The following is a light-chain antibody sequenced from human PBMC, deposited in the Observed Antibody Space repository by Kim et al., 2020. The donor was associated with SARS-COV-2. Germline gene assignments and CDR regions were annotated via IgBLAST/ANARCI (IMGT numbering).Light chain of an antibody. CDR3: QQYNNWLYT. J-gene: IGKJ2*01. CDR2: DAS. Sequence: SVSPGESATLSCRASQSVSSNLAWYQQKPGQAPRLLISDASTRVTGIPARFSGSGSGTEFTLTITSLQSEDFAVYYCQQYNNWLYTFGQGTKLEI. CDR1: QSVSSN. V-gene: IGKV3-15*01.